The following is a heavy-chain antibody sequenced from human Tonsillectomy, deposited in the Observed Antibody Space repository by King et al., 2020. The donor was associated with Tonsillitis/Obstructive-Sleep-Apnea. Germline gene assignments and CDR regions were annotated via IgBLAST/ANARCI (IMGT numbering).Heavy chain of an antibody. CDR1: GGSISSYY. V-gene: IGHV4-59*08. Sequence: QLQESGPGLVKPSETLSLTCTVSGGSISSYYWSWIRQPPGKGLEWIGYIYYSGSTNYNPSLKSRVTISVDTSKNQFSLKLSSVTAADTAVYYCASLAAPSLYFDYWGQGTLVTVSS. CDR3: ASLAAPSLYFDY. CDR2: IYYSGST. J-gene: IGHJ4*02. D-gene: IGHD3-3*02.